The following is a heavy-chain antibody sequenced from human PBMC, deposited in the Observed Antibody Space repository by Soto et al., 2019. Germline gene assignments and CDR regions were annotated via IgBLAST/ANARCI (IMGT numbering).Heavy chain of an antibody. Sequence: EVQLVQSGAEVKKPGESLRISCKGSGYSFTSYWISWVRQMPGKGLEWMGRIDPSDSYTNYSPSFQGHVTISADKSISTAYLQWSGLKASNTALYYCARLAMATRRAYNGLDVWSQGTTVTVSS. V-gene: IGHV5-10-1*01. J-gene: IGHJ6*02. CDR1: GYSFTSYW. D-gene: IGHD5-12*01. CDR3: ARLAMATRRAYNGLDV. CDR2: IDPSDSYT.